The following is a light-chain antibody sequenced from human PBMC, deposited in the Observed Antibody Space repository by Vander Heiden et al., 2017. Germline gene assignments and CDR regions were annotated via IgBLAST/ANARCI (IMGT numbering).Light chain of an antibody. CDR1: QDISNY. Sequence: IQMTQSPSSLSASVGDRVTITCQASQDISNYLNWYQQKPGKAPKLLIEDAFNLETGVPSRCSGTGSGTDFTLTMSSLQPEDIATYYCQQCDKLPRFSFGYRIRVNIK. CDR2: DAF. J-gene: IGKJ3*01. V-gene: IGKV1-33*01. CDR3: QQCDKLPRFS.